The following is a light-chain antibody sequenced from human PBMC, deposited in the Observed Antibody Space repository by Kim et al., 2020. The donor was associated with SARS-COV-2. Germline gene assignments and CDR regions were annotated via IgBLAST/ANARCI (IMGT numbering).Light chain of an antibody. CDR1: SLRSYY. Sequence: SSDLTQDPAVSVALGQTVRITCQGDSLRSYYASWYQQKPGQAPVLVIYGKNNRPSGIPDRFSGSSSGNTASLTITGAQAEDEADYYCNSRDSSGNPVVFG. CDR3: NSRDSSGNPVV. V-gene: IGLV3-19*01. CDR2: GKN. J-gene: IGLJ2*01.